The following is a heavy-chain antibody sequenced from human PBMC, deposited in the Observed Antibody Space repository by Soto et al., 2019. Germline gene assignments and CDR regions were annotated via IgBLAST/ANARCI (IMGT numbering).Heavy chain of an antibody. Sequence: SETLSLTCTVSRGSISSGTDYWAWIRQPPVKGLEWIANIYYSGSTFYNPSLKSRVTMSLDTSKNQFSLTLRPVTAEDTAVYYCARHEAGWYFDSWGQGTLVTSPQ. J-gene: IGHJ4*02. CDR3: ARHEAGWYFDS. CDR2: IYYSGST. CDR1: RGSISSGTDY. V-gene: IGHV4-39*01. D-gene: IGHD6-25*01.